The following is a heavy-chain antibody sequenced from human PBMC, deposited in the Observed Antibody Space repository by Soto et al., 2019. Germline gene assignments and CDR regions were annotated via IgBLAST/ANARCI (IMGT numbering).Heavy chain of an antibody. D-gene: IGHD3-16*01. CDR3: AREGAASHSYYYGTDV. Sequence: SETLSLTCTVSGGSISSGDSYWSWIRQSPGKGLEWIGYIYYSGSTYYNPSLRSRVTISVDTSKNQFSLKLNSVTAADTAVYFCAREGAASHSYYYGTDVWGRGTTVTVSS. CDR2: IYYSGST. J-gene: IGHJ6*02. V-gene: IGHV4-30-4*01. CDR1: GGSISSGDSY.